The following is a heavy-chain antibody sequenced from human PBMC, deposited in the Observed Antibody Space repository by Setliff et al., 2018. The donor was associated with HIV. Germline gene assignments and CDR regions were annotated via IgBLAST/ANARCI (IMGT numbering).Heavy chain of an antibody. D-gene: IGHD3-22*01. V-gene: IGHV4-34*01. CDR1: GGSFSGYY. Sequence: PSETLSLTCAVYGGSFSGYYWSWIRQPPGKGLEWIGEINHSGSTNYSPSLKSRVTISVDTSKNQFSLKLSSVTAADTAVYYCAGRQPYYFDSRGWSQGTLVTVSS. CDR2: INHSGST. J-gene: IGHJ4*02. CDR3: AGRQPYYFDSRG.